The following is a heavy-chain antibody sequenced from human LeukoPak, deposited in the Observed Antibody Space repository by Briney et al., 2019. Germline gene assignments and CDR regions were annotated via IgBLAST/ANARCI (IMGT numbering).Heavy chain of an antibody. CDR3: ARDRPAAGLDY. CDR2: IYYSGST. J-gene: IGHJ4*02. CDR1: GGSICSYY. V-gene: IGHV4-59*01. Sequence: SETLSLTCTVSGGSICSYYWSWIRQPPGKGLEWIGYIYYSGSTNYNPSLKSRVTISVDTSKNQFSLKLSSVTAADTAVYYCARDRPAAGLDYWGQGTLVTVSS. D-gene: IGHD6-13*01.